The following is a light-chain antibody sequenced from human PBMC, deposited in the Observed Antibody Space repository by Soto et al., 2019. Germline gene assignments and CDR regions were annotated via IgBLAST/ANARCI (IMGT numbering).Light chain of an antibody. CDR2: GAS. Sequence: DSVLTQSPGTLSLSPGERATLSCRASQSVSSSYLAWYQQKPGQAPRLLIYGASSRATGIPDRFSGSGSGTDFTLTISRLEPEDFAVYFCQQYGNSPPNTFGQGTKVDIK. V-gene: IGKV3-20*01. CDR3: QQYGNSPPNT. J-gene: IGKJ2*01. CDR1: QSVSSSY.